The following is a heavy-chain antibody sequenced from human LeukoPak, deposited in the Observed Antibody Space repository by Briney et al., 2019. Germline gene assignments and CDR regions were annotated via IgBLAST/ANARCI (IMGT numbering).Heavy chain of an antibody. CDR2: INSDGSST. J-gene: IGHJ6*04. CDR1: GFTFSSYW. V-gene: IGHV3-74*01. CDR3: ARDKVVVVPAAQYYYYYGMDV. Sequence: GGSLRLSCAASGFTFSSYWMHWVRQAPGKGLVWVSRINSDGSSTSYADSVKGRFTISRDNAKNKLYLQMNSLRAEDTAVYYCARDKVVVVPAAQYYYYYGMDVWVKGTTVTVSS. D-gene: IGHD2-2*01.